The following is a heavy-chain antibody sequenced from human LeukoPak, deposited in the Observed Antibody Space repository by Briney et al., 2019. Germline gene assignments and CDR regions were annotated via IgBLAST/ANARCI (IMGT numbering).Heavy chain of an antibody. CDR1: GYTFTSYY. Sequence: ASVKVSCKASGYTFTSYYMHWVRQAPGQGLEWMGIINPSGGGTSYAQKFQGRVTLTRDTSTSTVYMELSSLRSEDTAVYYCARDSSYYDSSGYSFDYWGQGTLVTVSS. CDR3: ARDSSYYDSSGYSFDY. J-gene: IGHJ4*02. CDR2: INPSGGGT. V-gene: IGHV1-46*01. D-gene: IGHD3-22*01.